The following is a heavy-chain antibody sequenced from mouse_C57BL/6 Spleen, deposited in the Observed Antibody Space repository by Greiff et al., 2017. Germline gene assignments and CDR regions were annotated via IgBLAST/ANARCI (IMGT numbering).Heavy chain of an antibody. CDR1: GYAFSSSW. CDR3: AREYGSSFDY. D-gene: IGHD1-1*01. CDR2: IYPGDGDT. Sequence: VMLVESGPELVKPGASVKISCKASGYAFSSSWMNWVKRRPGKGLEWIGRIYPGDGDTNYNGKFKGKATLTADKSSSTAYMQLSSLTSEDSAVYFCAREYGSSFDYWGQGTTLTVSS. J-gene: IGHJ2*01. V-gene: IGHV1-82*01.